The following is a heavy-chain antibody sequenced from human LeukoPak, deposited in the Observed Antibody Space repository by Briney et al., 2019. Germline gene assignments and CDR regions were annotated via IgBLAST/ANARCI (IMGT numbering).Heavy chain of an antibody. D-gene: IGHD1-26*01. CDR1: GFTFSSYW. Sequence: GGSPRLSCAASGFTFSSYWMSWVRQAPGKGLEWVANIKEDGSVKYYVDSVKGRFTISRDNAKNSLYLQMNSLRADDTAVYYCGREVPGGATILDYWGQGTLVTVSS. CDR3: GREVPGGATILDY. V-gene: IGHV3-7*04. CDR2: IKEDGSVK. J-gene: IGHJ4*02.